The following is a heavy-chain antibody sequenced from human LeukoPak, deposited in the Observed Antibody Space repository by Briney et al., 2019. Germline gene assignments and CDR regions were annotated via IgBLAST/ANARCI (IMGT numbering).Heavy chain of an antibody. D-gene: IGHD3-16*01. Sequence: GGSLRLSCAASGFTFSSYAVSWVRQAPGKGLEWVSGILDSGYSTYHANSVKGRFTISRDNSNNTLYLQMNSLRAEDTAVYYCAKLGGHPLHNYYVGVWGKGTTVAVSS. V-gene: IGHV3-23*01. CDR1: GFTFSSYA. J-gene: IGHJ6*03. CDR2: ILDSGYST. CDR3: AKLGGHPLHNYYVGV.